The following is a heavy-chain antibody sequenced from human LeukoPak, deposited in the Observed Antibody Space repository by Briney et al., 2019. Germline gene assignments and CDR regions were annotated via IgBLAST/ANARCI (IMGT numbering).Heavy chain of an antibody. CDR3: ARDSGTKPFDY. V-gene: IGHV4-4*07. Sequence: PSQTMSLTCTVTGGSISRYYWSWIRQPAGKGLECIGRIYTSGSTNYNPSLKGRVTISVDTSKNQFSLKLSSVTAADTAVYYCARDSGTKPFDYWGQGTLVTVSS. J-gene: IGHJ4*02. D-gene: IGHD6-13*01. CDR2: IYTSGST. CDR1: GGSISRYY.